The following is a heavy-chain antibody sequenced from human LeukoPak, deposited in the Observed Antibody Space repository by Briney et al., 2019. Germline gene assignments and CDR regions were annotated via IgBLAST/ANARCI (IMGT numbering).Heavy chain of an antibody. CDR1: GGSFSGYY. D-gene: IGHD2-15*01. CDR2: INHGGST. CDR3: ARGGVFSDIVMVVAATQKGYFDY. V-gene: IGHV4-34*01. J-gene: IGHJ4*02. Sequence: SETLSLTCAVYGGSFSGYYWSWIRQPPGKGLEWIGEINHGGSTNYNPSLKSRVTISVDTSKNQFSLKLSSVTAADTAVYYCARGGVFSDIVMVVAATQKGYFDYWGQGTLVTVSS.